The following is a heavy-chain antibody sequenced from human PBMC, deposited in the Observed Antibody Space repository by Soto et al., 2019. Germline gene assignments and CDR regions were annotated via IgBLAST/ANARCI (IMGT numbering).Heavy chain of an antibody. J-gene: IGHJ4*02. D-gene: IGHD4-17*01. CDR1: GFTFSSYG. CDR3: ARGDYGDFDC. V-gene: IGHV3-33*01. Sequence: QVQLVESGGGVVQPGRSLRLSCAASGFTFSSYGMPWVRQAPGKGLEWVAVIWYDGSNKYYADSVKGRFTISRDNSKNTLYLQMNSLRAEDTAVYYCARGDYGDFDCWGQGTLVTVSS. CDR2: IWYDGSNK.